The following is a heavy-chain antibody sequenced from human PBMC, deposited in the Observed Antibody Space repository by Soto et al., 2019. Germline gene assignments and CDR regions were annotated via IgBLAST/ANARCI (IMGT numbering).Heavy chain of an antibody. CDR3: ARGADTAMVYFDY. D-gene: IGHD5-18*01. Sequence: SETLSLTCTVSGGSISSGGYYWSWIRQHPGKGLEWIGYIYYSGSTYYNPSLKSRVTISVDTSKNQFSLKLSSVTAADTAVYYCARGADTAMVYFDYWGQGTLVTVSS. V-gene: IGHV4-31*03. CDR2: IYYSGST. CDR1: GGSISSGGYY. J-gene: IGHJ4*02.